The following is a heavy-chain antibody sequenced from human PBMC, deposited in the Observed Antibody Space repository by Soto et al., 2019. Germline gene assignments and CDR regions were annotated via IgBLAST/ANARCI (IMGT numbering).Heavy chain of an antibody. CDR2: MNPNSGKT. CDR3: ARDSLAVAAHH. V-gene: IGHV1-8*01. D-gene: IGHD6-19*01. J-gene: IGHJ5*02. Sequence: GASVKVSCKASGYTFTSYDINWVRQATGQGLEWMGWMNPNSGKTGYAQKLQGRVTMNRNTSISTAYMELSSLRSEDTAVYYCARDSLAVAAHHWGQGTLVTVSS. CDR1: GYTFTSYD.